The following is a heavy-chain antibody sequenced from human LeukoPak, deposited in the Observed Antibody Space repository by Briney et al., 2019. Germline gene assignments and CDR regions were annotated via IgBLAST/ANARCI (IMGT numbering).Heavy chain of an antibody. Sequence: GSSVKVSFKASGGTFSSCAISWVRQAPGQGLEWMGGIIPIFGTANYAQKFQGRVTITTDESTSTAYMELSSLRSEDTAVYYCARGTIADFWRGYYTGIVYWGQGTLVTVSS. CDR1: GGTFSSCA. D-gene: IGHD3-3*01. CDR3: ARGTIADFWRGYYTGIVY. V-gene: IGHV1-69*05. CDR2: IIPIFGTA. J-gene: IGHJ4*02.